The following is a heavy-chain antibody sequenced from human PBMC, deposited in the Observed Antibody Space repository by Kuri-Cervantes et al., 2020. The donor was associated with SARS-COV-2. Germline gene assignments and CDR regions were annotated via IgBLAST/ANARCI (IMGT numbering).Heavy chain of an antibody. V-gene: IGHV1-18*04. D-gene: IGHD3-22*01. CDR3: ARLYYYDSSGYYYYYGMDV. CDR1: GYSFTSYG. CDR2: ISTYNSNL. J-gene: IGHJ6*02. Sequence: ASVKVSCKASGYSFTSYGISWVRQAPGQGLEWMGWISTYNSNLKYAQKFQGRVTITTDTSTSTAYMGLRSLRPDDTAVYYCARLYYYDSSGYYYYYGMDVWGQGTTVTVSS.